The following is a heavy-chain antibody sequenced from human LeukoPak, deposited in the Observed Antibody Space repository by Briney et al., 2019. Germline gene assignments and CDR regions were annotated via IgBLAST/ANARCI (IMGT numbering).Heavy chain of an antibody. CDR3: ARGYYDRSGSSNPFDS. V-gene: IGHV4-59*01. CDR2: VHYTGKT. Sequence: SETLSLTCTVSGDSISSSYWSWIRQPPGKRLEWVGYVHYTGKTNYNPSLNNRATISVDMSKNQFSLTLTSVTVADTAMYYCARGYYDRSGSSNPFDSWGQGTLVTVSA. D-gene: IGHD3-22*01. J-gene: IGHJ4*02. CDR1: GDSISSSY.